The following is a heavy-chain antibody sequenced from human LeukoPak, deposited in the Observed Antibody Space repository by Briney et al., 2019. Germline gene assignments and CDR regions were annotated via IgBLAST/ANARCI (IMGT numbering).Heavy chain of an antibody. J-gene: IGHJ6*02. CDR2: INGDGSTT. D-gene: IGHD4/OR15-4a*01. CDR3: ATNYRYAMDV. V-gene: IGHV3-74*01. CDR1: GSTFSNFW. Sequence: PGGSLRLSCAASGSTFSNFWMHWVRQVPGKGLVWVSRINGDGSTTTYADSVKGRITISRDNAKNTLYLQMNSLRAEDTAVYYCATNYRYAMDVWGQGTTVTVSS.